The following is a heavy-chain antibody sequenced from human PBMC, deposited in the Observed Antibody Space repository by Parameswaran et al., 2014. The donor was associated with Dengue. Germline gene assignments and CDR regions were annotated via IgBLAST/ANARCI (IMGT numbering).Heavy chain of an antibody. J-gene: IGHJ4*02. CDR3: AHRRSPYCSGGSCYYGDLDY. CDR2: IYWDDDK. V-gene: IGHV2-5*08. D-gene: IGHD2-15*01. Sequence: RWIRQPPGKALEWLALIYWDDDKRYSPSLKSRLTITKDTSKNQVVLTMTNMDPVDTATYYCAHRRSPYCSGGSCYYGDLDYWGQGTLVTVSS.